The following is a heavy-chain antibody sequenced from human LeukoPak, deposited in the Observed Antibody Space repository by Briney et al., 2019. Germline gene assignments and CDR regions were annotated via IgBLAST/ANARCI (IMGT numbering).Heavy chain of an antibody. CDR1: GFTFSSYA. V-gene: IGHV3-23*03. D-gene: IGHD6-19*01. Sequence: PGGSLRLSCAASGFTFSSYAMSWVRQAPGKGLEWVSVIYNDGSTYYVDSVKGSFTISRDNSKNSLYLQMNSLRAEDTAVYYCARGGSSGWFVEYFDYWGQGTLVTVSS. CDR2: IYNDGST. CDR3: ARGGSSGWFVEYFDY. J-gene: IGHJ4*02.